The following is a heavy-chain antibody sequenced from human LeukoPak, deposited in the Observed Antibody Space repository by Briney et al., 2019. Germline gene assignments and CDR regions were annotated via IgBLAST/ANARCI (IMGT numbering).Heavy chain of an antibody. J-gene: IGHJ5*02. CDR1: GFSLSTYA. CDR2: ISGAGGRT. CDR3: AKDRADNGDRLRFDP. Sequence: GGSLRLSCAASGFSLSTYAMSWVRQAPGKGPEWVSAISGAGGRTYYADSVKGRFTISRDNSKNTLYLQMDSLRAEDTAVYYCAKDRADNGDRLRFDPWGQGTPVTVSS. V-gene: IGHV3-23*01. D-gene: IGHD4-17*01.